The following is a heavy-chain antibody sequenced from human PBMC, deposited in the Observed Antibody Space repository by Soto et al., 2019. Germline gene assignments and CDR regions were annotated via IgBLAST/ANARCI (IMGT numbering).Heavy chain of an antibody. CDR2: IYYSGST. V-gene: IGHV4-31*03. CDR1: GGSISSGGYY. Sequence: TLSLTCTVSGGSISSGGYYWSWIRQHPGKGLEWIGYIYYSGSTYYNPSLKSRVTISVDTSKNQFSLKLSSVTAADTAVYYCASAWLVRDYFDYWGQGTLVTVSS. CDR3: ASAWLVRDYFDY. D-gene: IGHD6-19*01. J-gene: IGHJ4*02.